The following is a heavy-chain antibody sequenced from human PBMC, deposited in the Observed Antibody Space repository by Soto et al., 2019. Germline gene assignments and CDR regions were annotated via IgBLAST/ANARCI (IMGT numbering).Heavy chain of an antibody. J-gene: IGHJ4*02. Sequence: PSQTLSLTCXISGVSVSSNSAAWNWIRQSPSRGLEWLGRTYYRFKWYNDYAVSVKSRITINPDTSKNQFSLQLNSVTPEDTAVYYCARDYGLDSSWRFDYWGQGTLVTVSS. CDR2: TYYRFKWYN. CDR1: GVSVSSNSAA. D-gene: IGHD6-13*01. V-gene: IGHV6-1*01. CDR3: ARDYGLDSSWRFDY.